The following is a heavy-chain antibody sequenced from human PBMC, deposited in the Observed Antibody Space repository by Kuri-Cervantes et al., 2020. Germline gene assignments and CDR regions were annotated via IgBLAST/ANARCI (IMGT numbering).Heavy chain of an antibody. Sequence: GESLQISCATSGFTFRSYWMHWVRQAPGKGLVWVSRINNDGSSTSYADSVKGRFTISRDNAKNTLYLQMNSLRAEDTAVYYCAREGGGYYDILTGYYRAEYFQHWGQGTLVTVSS. J-gene: IGHJ1*01. CDR2: INNDGSST. D-gene: IGHD3-9*01. V-gene: IGHV3-74*01. CDR1: GFTFRSYW. CDR3: AREGGGYYDILTGYYRAEYFQH.